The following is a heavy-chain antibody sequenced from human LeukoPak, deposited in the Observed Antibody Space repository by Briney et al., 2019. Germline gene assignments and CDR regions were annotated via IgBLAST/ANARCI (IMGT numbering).Heavy chain of an antibody. Sequence: PGRSLRLSCAASGFTFDYYAMHWVRQAPGKGLEWVSGISWNSGSIGYADSVKGRFTISRDNAKNSLYLQMNSLRAEDMALYYCAAGKWELPVDYWGQGTLVTVSS. D-gene: IGHD1-26*01. J-gene: IGHJ4*02. V-gene: IGHV3-9*03. CDR3: AAGKWELPVDY. CDR2: ISWNSGSI. CDR1: GFTFDYYA.